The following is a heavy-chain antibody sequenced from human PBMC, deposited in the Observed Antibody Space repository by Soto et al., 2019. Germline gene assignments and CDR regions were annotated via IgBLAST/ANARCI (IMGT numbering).Heavy chain of an antibody. J-gene: IGHJ6*02. D-gene: IGHD2-15*01. Sequence: QVXXQXSGPGXVKPSQXLSLTCTXSGGSISXGDYYXSWIXQPPGKGLEXXGDNYYSGSTYYNTSLKSRVTISVATSKNQFSLKLSSVTAADTAVYYCARVVVAATLFHRYGMDVWGQGTTVTVSS. CDR2: NYYSGST. V-gene: IGHV4-30-4*01. CDR1: GGSISXGDYY. CDR3: ARVVVAATLFHRYGMDV.